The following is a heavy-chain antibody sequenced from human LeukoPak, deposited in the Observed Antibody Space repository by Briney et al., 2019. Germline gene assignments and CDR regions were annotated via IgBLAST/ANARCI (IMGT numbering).Heavy chain of an antibody. CDR3: ATYFYGSGSYYDPYYYYYMDV. J-gene: IGHJ6*03. CDR2: IYSGGST. V-gene: IGHV3-53*01. CDR1: GFTVSSNY. Sequence: PGGSLRLSCAASGFTVSSNYMSWVRQAPGKGLEWVSVIYSGGSTYYADSVKGRFTISRDNSKNTLYLQMNSLRAEDTAVYYCATYFYGSGSYYDPYYYYYMDVWGKGTTVTISS. D-gene: IGHD3-10*01.